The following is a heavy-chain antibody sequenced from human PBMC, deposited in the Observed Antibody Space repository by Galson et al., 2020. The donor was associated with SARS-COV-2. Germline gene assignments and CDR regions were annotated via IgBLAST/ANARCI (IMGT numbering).Heavy chain of an antibody. D-gene: IGHD3-22*01. V-gene: IGHV3-23*01. CDR1: GFTFTTYA. J-gene: IGHJ4*02. CDR2: ISGSGATT. CDR3: AKSSERVSITVYVVSFPEHFDY. Sequence: TGGSLRLSCAASGFTFTTYAMSWVRQAPGKGLEWVATISGSGATTYYADSAKGRFTISKDNPKNTLNLQINSLRLEDTAVYYCAKSSERVSITVYVVSFPEHFDYWGPGTLVTVSS.